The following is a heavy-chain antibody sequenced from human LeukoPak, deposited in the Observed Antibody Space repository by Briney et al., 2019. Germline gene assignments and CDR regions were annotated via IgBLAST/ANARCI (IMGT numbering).Heavy chain of an antibody. CDR1: GYSFSNYW. D-gene: IGHD1-26*01. Sequence: GESLKISCKGSGYSFSNYWIGWVRQMPGKGLEWMGIVYPGDSDTRYSPSFQGQVTISADKSISTAYLQWSSLKASDTAIYYCARRRGKWDVNWFDPWGPGTLVTVSS. CDR3: ARRRGKWDVNWFDP. J-gene: IGHJ5*02. V-gene: IGHV5-51*01. CDR2: VYPGDSDT.